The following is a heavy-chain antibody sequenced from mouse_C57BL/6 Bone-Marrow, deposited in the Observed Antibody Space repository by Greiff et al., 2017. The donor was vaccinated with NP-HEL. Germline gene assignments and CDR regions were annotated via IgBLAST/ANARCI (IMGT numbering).Heavy chain of an antibody. CDR1: GYAFRSYW. V-gene: IGHV1-80*01. CDR2: IYPGDGDT. Sequence: QVQLQQSGAELVKPGASVKISCKASGYAFRSYWMNWVKQRPGKGLEWIGQIYPGDGDTNYNGKFKGKATLTADKSSSPTYMPLSSLTSDDPAVFFCARSYDEYGAAYWGQGTIVTVSA. D-gene: IGHD2-14*01. CDR3: ARSYDEYGAAY. J-gene: IGHJ3*01.